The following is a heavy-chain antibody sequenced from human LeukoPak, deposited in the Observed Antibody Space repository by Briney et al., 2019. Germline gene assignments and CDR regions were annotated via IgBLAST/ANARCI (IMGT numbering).Heavy chain of an antibody. CDR1: GGTFSSYT. D-gene: IGHD3-22*01. V-gene: IGHV1-69*02. CDR2: SIPSLAIA. CDR3: ATAGYYYDSSGYCFDY. J-gene: IGHJ4*02. Sequence: GASVKVSCKASGGTFSSYTIIWFRQAPGEGLEWMARSIPSLAIANYAQKFQGRVTITAEKSTSTAYMELSSLRSEDTAVYYCATAGYYYDSSGYCFDYWGQGTLVTVSS.